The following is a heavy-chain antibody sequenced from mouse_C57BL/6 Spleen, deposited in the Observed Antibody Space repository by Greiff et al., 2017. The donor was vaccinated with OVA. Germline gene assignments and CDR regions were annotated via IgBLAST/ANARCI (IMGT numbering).Heavy chain of an antibody. CDR1: GYTFTSYW. V-gene: IGHV1-69*01. J-gene: IGHJ3*01. D-gene: IGHD3-3*01. Sequence: QVQLKQPGAELVMPGASVKLSCKASGYTFTSYWMHWVKQRPGQGLEWIGEIDPSDSYTNYNPKFKGKSTLTVDKSSSTAYMQLSSLTSEDAAVYYCARGDGFAYWGQGTLVTVSA. CDR2: IDPSDSYT. CDR3: ARGDGFAY.